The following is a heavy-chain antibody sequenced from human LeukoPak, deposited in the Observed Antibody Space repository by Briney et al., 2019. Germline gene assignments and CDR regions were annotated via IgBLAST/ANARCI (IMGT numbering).Heavy chain of an antibody. CDR1: GGSFSGYY. J-gene: IGHJ4*02. D-gene: IGHD2-15*01. Sequence: SETLSLTCAVYGGSFSGYYWSWIRQPPGKGLEWIGEINHSGSTNYNPSLKSRVTISVDTSKNQFSLKLSSVTAADTAVYYCARALVAATSVPGYWGQGTLVTVFS. CDR3: ARALVAATSVPGY. CDR2: INHSGST. V-gene: IGHV4-34*01.